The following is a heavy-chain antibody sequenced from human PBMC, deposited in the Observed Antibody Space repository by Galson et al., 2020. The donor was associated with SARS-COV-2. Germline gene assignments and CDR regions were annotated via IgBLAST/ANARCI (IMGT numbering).Heavy chain of an antibody. J-gene: IGHJ4*02. Sequence: GESLKISCAASGFTFSDYGMNWVRQAPGKGLEWVSFITTSSSYMFYADSVKGRFTISRDNAKNSLYLEMNRLRAEDTAGYYCARAWGSGNYWGQGTLVTVS. V-gene: IGHV3-21*01. D-gene: IGHD3-16*01. CDR3: ARAWGSGNY. CDR2: ITTSSSYM. CDR1: GFTFSDYG.